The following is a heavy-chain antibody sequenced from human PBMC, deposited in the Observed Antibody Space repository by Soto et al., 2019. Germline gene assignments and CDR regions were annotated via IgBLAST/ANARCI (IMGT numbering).Heavy chain of an antibody. V-gene: IGHV3-33*01. CDR2: SWDDGSNA. J-gene: IGHJ3*02. Sequence: PGGSRRLSGAASGFTFSNYAMHGVRQAPGRGREGGADSWDDGSNAYYADSVKGRFTISRNNSKNRLFCKRNSRKEEDTAVVDGARDGGRGGDNDAFDIWGQGAMVTVSS. CDR3: ARDGGRGGDNDAFDI. CDR1: GFTFSNYA. D-gene: IGHD2-21*02.